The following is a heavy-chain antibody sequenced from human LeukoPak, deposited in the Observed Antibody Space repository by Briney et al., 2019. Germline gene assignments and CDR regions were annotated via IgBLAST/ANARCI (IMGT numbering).Heavy chain of an antibody. CDR1: GGTFSSYA. V-gene: IGHV1-69*04. D-gene: IGHD3-10*01. Sequence: SVKVSCKASGGTFSSYAISWVRQAPGQGLEWMGSIIPIFGIANYAQKFQGRVTITADKSTSTAYMELSSLRSEDTAVYYCAGETFAITMVRGVILHYWGQGTLVTVSS. J-gene: IGHJ4*02. CDR3: AGETFAITMVRGVILHY. CDR2: IIPIFGIA.